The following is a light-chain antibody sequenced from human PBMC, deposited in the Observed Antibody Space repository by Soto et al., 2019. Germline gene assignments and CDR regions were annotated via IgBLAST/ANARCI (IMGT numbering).Light chain of an antibody. CDR2: DDN. CDR1: SSNIGGNS. J-gene: IGLJ1*01. V-gene: IGLV1-51*01. CDR3: GSWDSSPSAYV. Sequence: QSVLTQPHSVSAAPGQKVTISCSGSSSNIGGNSVSWYQQLPGTAPKLLIYDDNKRPSGIPDRFSGSKSGTSATLGITGFQTGDEADYYCGSWDSSPSAYVFGTGTKVTVL.